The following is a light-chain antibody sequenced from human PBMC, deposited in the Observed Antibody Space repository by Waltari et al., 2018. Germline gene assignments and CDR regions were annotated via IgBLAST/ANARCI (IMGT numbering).Light chain of an antibody. V-gene: IGLV2-14*03. J-gene: IGLJ2*01. CDR3: SSYTNTNTIV. CDR2: DVS. Sequence: QSALTQPASVSGSPGQSITISCTGTSNDVGVYNYVSWYQHLPGKAPQLIIYDVSRWPSGVSNRFAGSKSGNTASLTISGLQAEDEADYYCSSYTNTNTIVFGGGTKVTVL. CDR1: SNDVGVYNY.